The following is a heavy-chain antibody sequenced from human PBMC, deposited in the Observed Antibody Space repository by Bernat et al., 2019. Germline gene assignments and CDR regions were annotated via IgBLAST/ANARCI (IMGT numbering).Heavy chain of an antibody. J-gene: IGHJ4*02. CDR2: ISHDGSTK. V-gene: IGHV3-30*03. Sequence: QVQLVESGGGVVQPGRSLRLSCAASGFTLSNYGMHWVRQAPGKGLEWVAVISHDGSTKYYADSVKGRFTISRDNSKYTLYLQMNSLRAEDTAVYYCARGGYWGSYADNDYWGQGTLVAVSS. CDR1: GFTLSNYG. D-gene: IGHD1-26*01. CDR3: ARGGYWGSYADNDY.